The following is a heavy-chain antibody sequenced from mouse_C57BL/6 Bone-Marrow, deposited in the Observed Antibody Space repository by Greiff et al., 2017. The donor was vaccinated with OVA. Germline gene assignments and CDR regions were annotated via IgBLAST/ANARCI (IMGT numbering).Heavy chain of an antibody. CDR3: TRGGQLRPGFAY. CDR2: IDPENGDT. D-gene: IGHD3-2*02. CDR1: GFNIKDDY. Sequence: EVKLQESGAELVRPGASVKLSCTASGFNIKDDYMHWVKQRPEQGLEWIGWIDPENGDTEYASKFQGKATITADTSSNTAYLQLSSLTSEDTAVYYCTRGGQLRPGFAYWGQGTLVTVSA. J-gene: IGHJ3*01. V-gene: IGHV14-4*01.